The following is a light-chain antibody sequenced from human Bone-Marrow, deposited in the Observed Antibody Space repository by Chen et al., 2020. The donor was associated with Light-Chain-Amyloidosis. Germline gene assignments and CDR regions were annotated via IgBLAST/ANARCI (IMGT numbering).Light chain of an antibody. CDR1: QTISSNY. V-gene: IGKV3-20*01. J-gene: IGKJ4*01. Sequence: EIVLTQSPGTLSLSPGEGANLSCRASQTISSNYLTWYQQKFGQAPSLLIYGSSSRATGIPDRFTGSGSGTDFTLTINSLEPEDFAMYYCQQYGTSPLTFGGGTKVEIK. CDR3: QQYGTSPLT. CDR2: GSS.